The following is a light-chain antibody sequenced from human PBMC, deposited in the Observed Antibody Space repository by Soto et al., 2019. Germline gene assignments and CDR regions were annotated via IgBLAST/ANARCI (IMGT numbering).Light chain of an antibody. CDR3: QHRSQYPST. J-gene: IGKJ2*01. CDR2: GAS. CDR1: QSINIY. V-gene: IGKV1-39*01. Sequence: DIQMTQSPSSLSASVGDRVTITCRASQSINIYLNWYQKKPGKAPKVLIYGASRLQSGVPSRFSGSGSWTDFTLTISSLQAEDAATYYCQHRSQYPSTFGQGTNLEIK.